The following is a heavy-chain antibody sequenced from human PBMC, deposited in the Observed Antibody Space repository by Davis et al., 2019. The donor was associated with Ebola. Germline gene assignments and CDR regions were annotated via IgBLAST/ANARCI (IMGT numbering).Heavy chain of an antibody. CDR1: GGSISSYY. J-gene: IGHJ6*04. V-gene: IGHV4-59*01. CDR2: IYYSGST. D-gene: IGHD4-11*01. Sequence: PSETLSLTCTVSGGSISSYYWSWIRQPPGKGLEWIGYIYYSGSTNYNPSLKSRVTISVDTSKNQFSLKLSSVTAADTAVYYCARVTRGWNYYGMDVWGKGTTVTVSS. CDR3: ARVTRGWNYYGMDV.